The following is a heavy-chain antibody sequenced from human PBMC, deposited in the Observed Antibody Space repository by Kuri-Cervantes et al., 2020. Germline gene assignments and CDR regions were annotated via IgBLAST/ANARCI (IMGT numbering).Heavy chain of an antibody. CDR3: ARAEVPAAIELSYYYYYMDV. CDR2: ISWNSGSI. V-gene: IGHV3-9*01. D-gene: IGHD2-2*01. CDR1: GFTFVDYA. J-gene: IGHJ6*03. Sequence: GGSLRLSCAASGFTFVDYAMHWVRQAPGKGLEWVSGISWNSGSIGYADSVKGRFTISRDNAKNSLYLQMNSLRAEDTALYYCARAEVPAAIELSYYYYYMDVWGKGTTVTVSS.